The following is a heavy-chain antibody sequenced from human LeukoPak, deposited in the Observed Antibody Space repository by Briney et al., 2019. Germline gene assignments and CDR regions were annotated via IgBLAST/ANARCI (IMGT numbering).Heavy chain of an antibody. CDR3: ARDSGAAHSGFDY. Sequence: ASVKVSCKASGYTFIDYAMHWVRQAPGQRLEWMGWINAGNGNTKYSQKFQGRVIITRDTSATIAYMELSRLRSEDAAVYYCARDSGAAHSGFDYWGQGTLVTVSS. V-gene: IGHV1-3*01. CDR2: INAGNGNT. D-gene: IGHD3-10*01. CDR1: GYTFIDYA. J-gene: IGHJ4*02.